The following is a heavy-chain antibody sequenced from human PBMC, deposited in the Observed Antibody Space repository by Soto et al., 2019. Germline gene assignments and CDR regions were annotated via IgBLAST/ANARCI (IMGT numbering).Heavy chain of an antibody. V-gene: IGHV4-31*03. CDR1: GGSISSGTSY. CDR3: EGGARTPSNVVVALPYFFDC. D-gene: IGHD2-15*01. CDR2: IYYSGSF. Sequence: QVQLQESGPGLVKPSQPLSLTCSGSGGSISSGTSYWSWIRQRPGEVLEWSGNIYYSGSFYYTPSLSGRVLRLACSFQLQFAVTLSSVAGAGAAVYFWEGGARTPSNVVVALPYFFDCWGQGALVAVSS. J-gene: IGHJ4*02.